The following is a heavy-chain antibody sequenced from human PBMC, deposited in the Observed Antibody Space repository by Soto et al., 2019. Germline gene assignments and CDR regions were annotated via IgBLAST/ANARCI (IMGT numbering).Heavy chain of an antibody. Sequence: QVQLVQSGAEVKKPGASVKVSCKASGYTFTGYYMHWVRQAPAQGLEWMGWINPNSGGTNYAQKFQGWVTMTRDTSISTAYMELSRLRSDDTAVYYCARGGYVDGDYDGMDVWGQGTTVTVSS. CDR2: INPNSGGT. CDR3: ARGGYVDGDYDGMDV. V-gene: IGHV1-2*04. J-gene: IGHJ6*02. CDR1: GYTFTGYY. D-gene: IGHD3-22*01.